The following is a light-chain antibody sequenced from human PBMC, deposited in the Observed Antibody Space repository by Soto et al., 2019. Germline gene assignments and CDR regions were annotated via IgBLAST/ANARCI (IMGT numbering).Light chain of an antibody. CDR2: GAS. J-gene: IGKJ1*01. Sequence: EVVLTQSPSTLSLSPGEIATLSCSASQSVTSTFLAWYQQKPGQAPRLLIYGASNRATGIPDRFSGSGSGTDFTLTISRLEPEDFAVYYCQQYGSSGTFGQGTKVDIK. CDR1: QSVTSTF. CDR3: QQYGSSGT. V-gene: IGKV3-20*01.